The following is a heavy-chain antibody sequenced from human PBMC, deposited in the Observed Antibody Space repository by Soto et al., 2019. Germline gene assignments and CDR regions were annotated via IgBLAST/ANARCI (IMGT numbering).Heavy chain of an antibody. V-gene: IGHV3-30*18. CDR1: GFTFSSYG. D-gene: IGHD6-13*01. CDR3: AKLPSGQLVFDY. CDR2: ISYDGSNK. Sequence: GGSLRLSCAASGFTFSSYGMHWVRQAPGKGLEWVAVISYDGSNKYYADSVKGRFTISRDNSKNTLYLQMNSLRAEDTAVYYCAKLPSGQLVFDYWGQGTLVTVSS. J-gene: IGHJ4*02.